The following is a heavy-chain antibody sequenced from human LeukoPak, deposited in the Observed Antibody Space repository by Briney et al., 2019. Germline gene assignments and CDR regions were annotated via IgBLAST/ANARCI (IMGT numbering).Heavy chain of an antibody. Sequence: GGSLRLSCAASGFIFSNYNMNWVRQAPGKGLEWVSSISTSSCYILYAGSVKGRFIMSRDNAKSSLYLQMNSLRAEDTAVYYCARQSAEGHTYGYVGYYWGQGTLVTVSS. V-gene: IGHV3-21*01. J-gene: IGHJ4*02. CDR2: ISTSSCYI. CDR1: GFIFSNYN. D-gene: IGHD5-18*01. CDR3: ARQSAEGHTYGYVGYY.